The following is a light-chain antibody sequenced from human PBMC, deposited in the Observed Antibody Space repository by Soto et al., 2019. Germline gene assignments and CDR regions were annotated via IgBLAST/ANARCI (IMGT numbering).Light chain of an antibody. V-gene: IGKV3-15*01. CDR2: IAS. J-gene: IGKJ1*01. Sequence: GMSLSPVALSVSPGERVTLACRASQIISFNVAWYQQKPGQAPRLLIYIASTRAAGIPPRFSGSGSGTAFTLTISSLQSEDSAIYYCQQYNNWPSWPFGQGTKVDIK. CDR3: QQYNNWPSWP. CDR1: QIISFN.